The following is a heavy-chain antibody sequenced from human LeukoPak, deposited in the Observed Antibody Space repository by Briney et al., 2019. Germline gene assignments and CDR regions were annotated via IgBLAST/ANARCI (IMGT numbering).Heavy chain of an antibody. CDR2: IRYDGSNK. CDR3: AKDISYSSSLKDAFDI. J-gene: IGHJ3*02. D-gene: IGHD6-6*01. V-gene: IGHV3-30*02. CDR1: GFTFSSYG. Sequence: GGSLRHSCAASGFTFSSYGMHWVRQAPGKGLEWVAFIRYDGSNKYYADSVKGRFTISRDNSKNTLYLQMNSLRAEDTAVYYCAKDISYSSSLKDAFDIWGQGTMVTVSS.